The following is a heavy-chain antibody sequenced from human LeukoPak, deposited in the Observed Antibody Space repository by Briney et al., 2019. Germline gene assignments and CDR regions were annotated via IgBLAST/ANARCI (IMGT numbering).Heavy chain of an antibody. CDR1: GDFISSSDYY. CDR2: IYYSGST. V-gene: IGHV4-39*01. Sequence: PSETLSLTCTVSGDFISSSDYYWGWIRQPPGKGLEWIGTIYYSGSTYYNPSLKSRVTVSIDTSKNQFSLKLRSVTAADTAVYYCARQDAHYYYATTRIGYWGQGTLVTVSS. J-gene: IGHJ4*02. CDR3: ARQDAHYYYATTRIGY. D-gene: IGHD3-10*01.